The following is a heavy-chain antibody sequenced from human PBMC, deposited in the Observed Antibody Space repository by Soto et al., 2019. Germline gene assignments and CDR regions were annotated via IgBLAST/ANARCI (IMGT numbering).Heavy chain of an antibody. CDR1: GGSISSSSYY. CDR3: ARPDFRGMDV. Sequence: QLQLQESCPGLVKPSETLSLTCTVSGGSISSSSYYWGWIRQPPGKGLEWIGSIYYSGSTYYNPSLKSRVTISVDTSKNQFSLKLSSVTAADTAVYYCARPDFRGMDVWGQGTTVTVSS. V-gene: IGHV4-39*01. CDR2: IYYSGST. D-gene: IGHD3-3*01. J-gene: IGHJ6*02.